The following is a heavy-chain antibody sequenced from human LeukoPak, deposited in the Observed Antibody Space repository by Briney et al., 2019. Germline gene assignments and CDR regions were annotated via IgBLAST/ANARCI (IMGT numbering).Heavy chain of an antibody. D-gene: IGHD3-16*01. V-gene: IGHV4-34*01. J-gene: IGHJ4*02. CDR1: GGSFSDYY. CDR2: LNHGGTT. CDR3: ARGGGSPLDY. Sequence: PSETLSLTCAVDGGSFSDYYWTWIRQPPGKGLEWIGELNHGGTTNYNPSLKSRLTISLDTSKNQFSLKLSSVTAADTAVYYCARGGGSPLDYWGQGTLVTVSS.